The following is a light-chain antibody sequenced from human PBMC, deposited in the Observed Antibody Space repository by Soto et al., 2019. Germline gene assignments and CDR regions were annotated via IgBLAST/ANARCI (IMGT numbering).Light chain of an antibody. J-gene: IGKJ1*01. CDR2: GAS. CDR3: EHYNNWPPWT. V-gene: IGKV3-15*01. CDR1: QRISSN. Sequence: EVVMTQSPATLSVSPGERATLSCRASQRISSNLAWYQQRRGQAPRLLIYGASTRAPGIPARFSGRGSETEFTLTISSLQSEDFAVYDCEHYNNWPPWTFGQGTKVEIK.